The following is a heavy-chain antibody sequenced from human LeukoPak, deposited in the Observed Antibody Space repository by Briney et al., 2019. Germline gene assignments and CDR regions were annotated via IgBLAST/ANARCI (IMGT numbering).Heavy chain of an antibody. V-gene: IGHV1-18*01. CDR3: ASSSVVTPYLFDY. CDR1: GGTFSSYA. D-gene: IGHD4-23*01. CDR2: ISAYNGNT. Sequence: ASVKVSCKASGGTFSSYAISWVRQAPGQGLEWMGWISAYNGNTNYAQKLQGRVTMTTDTSTSTAYMELRSLRSDDTAVYYCASSSVVTPYLFDYWGQGTLVAVSP. J-gene: IGHJ4*02.